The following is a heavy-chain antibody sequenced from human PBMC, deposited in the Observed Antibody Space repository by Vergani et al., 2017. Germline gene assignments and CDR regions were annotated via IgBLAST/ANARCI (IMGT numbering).Heavy chain of an antibody. CDR2: IYTSGST. CDR3: ARLYYGSGSLVDY. D-gene: IGHD3-10*01. Sequence: QVQLQESGPGLVKPSQTLSLTCTVSGGSISSGSYYWSWIRQPAGKGLEWIGRIYTSGSTNYNPSLKSRVTISVDTSKNQFSLKLSSVTDADTAVYYCARLYYGSGSLVDYWGQGTLVTVSS. CDR1: GGSISSGSYY. J-gene: IGHJ4*02. V-gene: IGHV4-61*02.